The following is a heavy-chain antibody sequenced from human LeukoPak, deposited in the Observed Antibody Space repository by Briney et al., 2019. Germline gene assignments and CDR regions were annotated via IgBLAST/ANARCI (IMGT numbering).Heavy chain of an antibody. CDR3: ARHVVIRQGWFDP. CDR1: GGSISSSSYY. D-gene: IGHD3-22*01. Sequence: SETLSLTCTVSGGSISSSSYYWGWIRQPPGKGLEWIGSIYYSGSTHYNPSLKSRVTISVDTSKNQFSLKLSSVTAADTAVYYCARHVVIRQGWFDPWGQGTLVTVSS. CDR2: IYYSGST. J-gene: IGHJ5*02. V-gene: IGHV4-39*01.